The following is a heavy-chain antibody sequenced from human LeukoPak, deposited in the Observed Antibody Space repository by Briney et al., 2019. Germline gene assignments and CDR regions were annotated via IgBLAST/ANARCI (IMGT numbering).Heavy chain of an antibody. V-gene: IGHV7-4-1*02. CDR2: INTNTGNP. CDR3: ARDRQWLVRSDAFDI. Sequence: ASVKVSCKASGYTFTGYYMHWVRQAPGQGLEWMGWINTNTGNPTYAQGFTGRFVFSLDTSVSTAYLQISSLKAEDTAVYYCARDRQWLVRSDAFDIWGQGTMVTVSS. D-gene: IGHD6-19*01. J-gene: IGHJ3*02. CDR1: GYTFTGYY.